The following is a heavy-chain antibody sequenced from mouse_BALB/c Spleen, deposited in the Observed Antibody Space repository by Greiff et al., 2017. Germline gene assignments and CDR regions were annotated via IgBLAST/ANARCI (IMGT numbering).Heavy chain of an antibody. V-gene: IGHV2-6-7*01. CDR1: GFSLTGYG. J-gene: IGHJ3*01. D-gene: IGHD2-10*02. Sequence: VMLVESGPGLVAPSQSLSITCTVSGFSLTGYGVNWVRQPPGKGLEWLGMIWGDGSTDYNSALKSRLSISKDNSKSQVFLKMNSLQTDDTARYYCAREAYGNYRFFFAYWGQGTLVTVSA. CDR2: IWGDGST. CDR3: AREAYGNYRFFFAY.